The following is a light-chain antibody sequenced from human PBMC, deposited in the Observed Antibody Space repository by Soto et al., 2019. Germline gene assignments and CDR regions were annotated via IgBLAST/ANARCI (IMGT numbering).Light chain of an antibody. CDR1: QGISSY. CDR3: QQYYSYPWT. V-gene: IGKV1-8*01. Sequence: AIRMTQSPSSFSASTGDRVTITCRASQGISSYLAWYQQKPGKAPKLLIYAASTLQSGVPSRFSGSGSGTVFTLTISCLQSEDFATYYCQQYYSYPWTFGQGTKVEI. J-gene: IGKJ1*01. CDR2: AAS.